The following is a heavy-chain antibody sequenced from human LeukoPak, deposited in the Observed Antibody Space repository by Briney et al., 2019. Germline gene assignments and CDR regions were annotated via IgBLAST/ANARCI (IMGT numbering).Heavy chain of an antibody. CDR1: GFTFSNAW. CDR2: IKSKTDGGTT. J-gene: IGHJ4*02. Sequence: GGSLRHSRAASGFTFSNAWMSWVRQAPGKGLEWVGRIKSKTDGGTTDYAAPVKGRFTISRDDSKNTLYLQMNSLKTEDTAVYYCTTAATGDSSGYPDYWGQGTLVTVSS. D-gene: IGHD3-22*01. V-gene: IGHV3-15*01. CDR3: TTAATGDSSGYPDY.